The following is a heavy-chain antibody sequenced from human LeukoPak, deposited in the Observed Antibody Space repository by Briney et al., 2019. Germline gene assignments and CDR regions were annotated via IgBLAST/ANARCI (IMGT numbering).Heavy chain of an antibody. CDR1: GFTFSIYA. D-gene: IGHD3-3*01. CDR2: ISANGGET. CDR3: AKRYYDFPLDY. Sequence: RGSLRLSCAASGFTFSIYAMNWVRQAPGKGLEWVSSISANGGETHYADSVKGRFTISRDNSKNTLYLQINNPRVEDTAVYYCAKRYYDFPLDYWGQGTLVTVSS. J-gene: IGHJ4*02. V-gene: IGHV3-23*01.